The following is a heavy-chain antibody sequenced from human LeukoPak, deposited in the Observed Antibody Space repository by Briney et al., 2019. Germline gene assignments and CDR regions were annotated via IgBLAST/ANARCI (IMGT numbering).Heavy chain of an antibody. J-gene: IGHJ4*02. CDR3: AREGYYGSGSPPSLYFDY. D-gene: IGHD3-10*01. V-gene: IGHV3-30-3*01. CDR1: GFTFSSYA. Sequence: GGSLRLSCAASGFTFSSYAMHWVRQAPGKGLEWAAVISSDGNTQYYADSVEGRFTISRDNSNNTLYLQMNSLRADDTAIYYCAREGYYGSGSPPSLYFDYWGQGTLVTVSS. CDR2: ISSDGNTQ.